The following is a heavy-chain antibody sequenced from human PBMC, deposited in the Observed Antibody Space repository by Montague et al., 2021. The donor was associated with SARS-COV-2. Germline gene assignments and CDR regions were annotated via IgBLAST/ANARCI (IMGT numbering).Heavy chain of an antibody. V-gene: IGHV4-59*01. CDR2: VHDIESS. Sequence: SETLSLTCTVSGGSISRYFWNWIRQTPGKGLEWMGYVHDIESSIYNPSLQSRITILLDTPKNQFSLRPNAVTAADTAVYYCARVTLGGRDGRTRQYDGLDSWGQGILDTVSS. CDR3: ARVTLGGRDGRTRQYDGLDS. J-gene: IGHJ4*02. D-gene: IGHD3-16*01. CDR1: GGSISRYF.